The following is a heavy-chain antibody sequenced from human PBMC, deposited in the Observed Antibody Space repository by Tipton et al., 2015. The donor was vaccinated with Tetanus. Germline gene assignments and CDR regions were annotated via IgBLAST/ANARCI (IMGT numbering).Heavy chain of an antibody. J-gene: IGHJ6*02. V-gene: IGHV3-9*01. Sequence: SLRLSCAASGFTFDAYAMHWVRQAPGKGLEWVSGISWNSGSIGYADSVKGRFTISRDNAKNSLYLQMNSLRAEDTALYYCAKDLVWGVNYYYYGMDVWGQVTTVTVSS. CDR1: GFTFDAYA. CDR3: AKDLVWGVNYYYYGMDV. D-gene: IGHD3-16*01. CDR2: ISWNSGSI.